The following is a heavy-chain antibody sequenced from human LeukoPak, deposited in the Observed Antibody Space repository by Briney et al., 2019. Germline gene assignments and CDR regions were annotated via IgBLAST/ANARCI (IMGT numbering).Heavy chain of an antibody. CDR2: IIPIFGTA. V-gene: IGHV1-69*13. Sequence: EASVKVSCNASGGTFSSYAMSWVRQAPGQGLEWMGGIIPIFGTANYAQKFQGRVTITADESTSTAYMELSSLRSEDTAVYYCARDAGRGVSYNYWGQGTLVTVSS. D-gene: IGHD3-10*01. CDR3: ARDAGRGVSYNY. CDR1: GGTFSSYA. J-gene: IGHJ4*02.